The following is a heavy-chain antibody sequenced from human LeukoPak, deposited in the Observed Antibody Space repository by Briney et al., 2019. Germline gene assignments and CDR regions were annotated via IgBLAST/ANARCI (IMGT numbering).Heavy chain of an antibody. CDR3: ASLRQYQLPYYYYYYYMDV. CDR1: GGSISSSSYY. J-gene: IGHJ6*03. CDR2: IYYSGST. V-gene: IGHV4-39*01. Sequence: SETLSLTCTVSGGSISSSSYYWGWIRQPPGTGLEWIGSIYYSGSTYYNPSLKSRVTISVDTSKNQFSLKLSSVTAADTAVYYCASLRQYQLPYYYYYYYMDVWGKGTTVTVSS. D-gene: IGHD2-2*01.